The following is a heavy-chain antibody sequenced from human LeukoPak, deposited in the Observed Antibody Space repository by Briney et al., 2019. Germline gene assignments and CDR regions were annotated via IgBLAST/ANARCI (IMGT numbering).Heavy chain of an antibody. CDR1: GFTFDHYA. CDR3: AKDAQRGFDYSNSLES. D-gene: IGHD4-11*01. CDR2: IWHDGSSQ. Sequence: GRSLRLSCVASGFTFDHYAMHWVRQAPGKGLEWVAVIWHDGSSQYYADSVKGRFPISRDNSMKTLYLQMNSLRVEDTAVYYCAKDAQRGFDYSNSLESWGQGTLVTVSS. J-gene: IGHJ5*01. V-gene: IGHV3-33*06.